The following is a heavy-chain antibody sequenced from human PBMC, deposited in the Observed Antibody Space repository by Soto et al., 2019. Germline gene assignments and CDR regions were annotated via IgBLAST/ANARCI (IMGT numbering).Heavy chain of an antibody. CDR2: ISSGSSYI. J-gene: IGHJ6*02. CDR1: EFTFSVYS. CDR3: TRDRVKIRGGYYHYYGMDV. D-gene: IGHD3-10*01. Sequence: DVQLEESGGGLVKPGGSLRLSCVASEFTFSVYSMNWVRQAPGKGLEWVSSISSGSSYIYYADSVKGRFTISRDNDKSSLFLHMNSLRVDDTALYYCTRDRVKIRGGYYHYYGMDVWGQGTKVTVSS. V-gene: IGHV3-21*02.